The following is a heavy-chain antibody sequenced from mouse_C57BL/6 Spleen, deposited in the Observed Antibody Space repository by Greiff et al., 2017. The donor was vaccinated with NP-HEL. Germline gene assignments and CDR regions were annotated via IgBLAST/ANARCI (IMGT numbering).Heavy chain of an antibody. CDR3: ARSNYGSRRGYYFDY. CDR2: INPNYGTT. V-gene: IGHV1-39*01. CDR1: GYSFTDYN. Sequence: VHVKQSGPELVKPGASVKISCKASGYSFTDYNMNWVKQSNGKSLEWIGVINPNYGTTSYNQKFKGKATLTVDQSSSTAYMQLNSLTSEDSAVYYCARSNYGSRRGYYFDYWGQGTTLTVSS. D-gene: IGHD1-1*01. J-gene: IGHJ2*01.